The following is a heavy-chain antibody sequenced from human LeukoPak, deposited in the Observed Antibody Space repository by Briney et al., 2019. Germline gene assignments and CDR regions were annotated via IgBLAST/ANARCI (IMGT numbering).Heavy chain of an antibody. D-gene: IGHD1-20*01. V-gene: IGHV3-23*01. CDR1: GLTFSDYA. CDR2: ISGSGGST. Sequence: GGSLRLSCAASGLTFSDYAMSWVRQAPGKGLEWVSAISGSGGSTYYADSVKGRFTISRDNSKNTLYLQMNSLRAEDTAVYYCAKDRITGTTEPYYFDYWGQGTLVTVSS. J-gene: IGHJ4*02. CDR3: AKDRITGTTEPYYFDY.